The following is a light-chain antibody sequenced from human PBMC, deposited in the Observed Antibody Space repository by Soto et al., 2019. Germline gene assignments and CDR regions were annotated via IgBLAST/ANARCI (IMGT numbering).Light chain of an antibody. CDR2: GAS. Sequence: EIVLTQSPGTLSLSPGDRATLSCRTSQSVSSSYLAWYQQKPGQAPRLLIYGASNRATGIPARFSGSGSGTDFTPTISSLEPEDFAVYYCQQRSNWFTFGQGTRLEIK. V-gene: IGKV3D-20*02. CDR1: QSVSSSY. CDR3: QQRSNWFT. J-gene: IGKJ5*01.